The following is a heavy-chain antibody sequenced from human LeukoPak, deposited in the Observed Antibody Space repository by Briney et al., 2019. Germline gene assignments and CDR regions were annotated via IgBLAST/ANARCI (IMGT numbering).Heavy chain of an antibody. CDR3: ARELVVGPAEYFQN. CDR1: GFTFSSYW. Sequence: GGSLRLSCAASGFTFSSYWMSWVRQTPGKGLEWVANINKDGSEKYYMDSVRGRFTIPRDNAKNSLSLQMNSLRVEDTAVYYCARELVVGPAEYFQNWGQGTLVTVSS. V-gene: IGHV3-7*01. CDR2: INKDGSEK. J-gene: IGHJ1*01. D-gene: IGHD2-8*02.